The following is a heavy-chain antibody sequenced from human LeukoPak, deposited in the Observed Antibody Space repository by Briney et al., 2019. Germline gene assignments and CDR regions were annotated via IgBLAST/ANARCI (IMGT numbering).Heavy chain of an antibody. D-gene: IGHD2-2*01. V-gene: IGHV3-23*01. Sequence: GGSLRLSCAASGFTFSSYAMSWARQAPGKGLEWVSAISGSGGSTYYADSVKGRFTISRDNSKNTLYLQMNSLRAEDTAVYYCAKSPSIVVVPAANFGGWFDPWGQGTLVTVSS. CDR2: ISGSGGST. CDR1: GFTFSSYA. CDR3: AKSPSIVVVPAANFGGWFDP. J-gene: IGHJ5*02.